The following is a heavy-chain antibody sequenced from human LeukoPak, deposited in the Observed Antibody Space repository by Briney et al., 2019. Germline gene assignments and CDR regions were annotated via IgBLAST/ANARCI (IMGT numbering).Heavy chain of an antibody. CDR3: ARAMTTVEY. V-gene: IGHV4-34*01. CDR1: GGSFSGYY. D-gene: IGHD4-4*01. Sequence: SETLSLTCAAYGGSFSGYYWSWIRQPPGKGLEWIGEINHSGSTNYNPSLKSRVTISVDTSKNQFSLKLSSVTAADTAVYYCARAMTTVEYWGQGTLVTVSS. J-gene: IGHJ4*02. CDR2: INHSGST.